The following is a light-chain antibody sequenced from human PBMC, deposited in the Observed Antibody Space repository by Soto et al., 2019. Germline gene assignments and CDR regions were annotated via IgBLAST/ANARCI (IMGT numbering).Light chain of an antibody. Sequence: DIQMTQSPSSLSASVGDRVTITCRTSQPISEYLNWYQQKLGKAPSLLIYTASNLQTGVPSRFSGSGSGTHFTLTIRSLQPEDFATYYCQQSYNTPRTFGHGTKV. CDR3: QQSYNTPRT. CDR1: QPISEY. V-gene: IGKV1-39*01. J-gene: IGKJ1*01. CDR2: TAS.